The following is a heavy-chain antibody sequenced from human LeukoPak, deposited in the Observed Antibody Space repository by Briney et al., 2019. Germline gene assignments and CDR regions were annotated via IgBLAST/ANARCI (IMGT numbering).Heavy chain of an antibody. Sequence: TGGSLRLSCAASGFTFSSYEMNWVRPAPGKGLEWVSYISSSGSTIYYADSVKGRFTIPRDNAKNSLYLQMNSLRAEDTAVYYCAREDYRAEYFQHWGQGTLVTVSS. D-gene: IGHD4-11*01. CDR2: ISSSGSTI. CDR1: GFTFSSYE. CDR3: AREDYRAEYFQH. J-gene: IGHJ1*01. V-gene: IGHV3-48*03.